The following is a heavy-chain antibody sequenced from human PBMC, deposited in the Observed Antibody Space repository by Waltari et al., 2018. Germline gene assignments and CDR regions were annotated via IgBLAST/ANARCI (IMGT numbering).Heavy chain of an antibody. CDR2: ISCSSSYI. V-gene: IGHV3-21*01. D-gene: IGHD1-26*01. Sequence: EVQLVESGGGLVKPGGSLRLSCAASGFTFGSYRMNWVRQDPGKGLGWFSSISCSSSYIYYADSVKGRFTISRDNAKNSLYLQMNSLRAEDTAVYYCARAGRESVDYWGQGTLVTVSS. J-gene: IGHJ4*02. CDR3: ARAGRESVDY. CDR1: GFTFGSYR.